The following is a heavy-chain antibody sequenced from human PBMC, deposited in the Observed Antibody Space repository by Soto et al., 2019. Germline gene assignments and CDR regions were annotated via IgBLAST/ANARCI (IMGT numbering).Heavy chain of an antibody. V-gene: IGHV4-59*01. CDR3: ARAERSTGWYPFDY. CDR1: GGSISRYY. D-gene: IGHD6-19*01. CDR2: ISYSGST. Sequence: SETLSLTCTVSGGSISRYYWSWIRQPPGKGLEWIGYISYSGSTNYNPSLKSRVTISVDTSKNQFSLKLSSVTAADTAVYYCARAERSTGWYPFDYWGQVTLVTVS. J-gene: IGHJ4*02.